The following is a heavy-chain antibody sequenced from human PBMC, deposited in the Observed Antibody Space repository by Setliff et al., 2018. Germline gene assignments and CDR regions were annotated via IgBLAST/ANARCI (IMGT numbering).Heavy chain of an antibody. Sequence: ASVKVSCKASGGTFSNIGISWVRQAPGQGLEWMGGIIPLFGTTNYAQEFQGRVTITTDESTNTAYVELSSLRSEDTAMYYCAREKVVVVSATSYHYYMDVWGKGTTVTVSS. V-gene: IGHV1-69*05. CDR3: AREKVVVVSATSYHYYMDV. J-gene: IGHJ6*03. CDR2: IIPLFGTT. CDR1: GGTFSNIG. D-gene: IGHD2-15*01.